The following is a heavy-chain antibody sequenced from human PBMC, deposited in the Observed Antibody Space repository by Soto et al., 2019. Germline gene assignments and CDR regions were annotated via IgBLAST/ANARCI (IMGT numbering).Heavy chain of an antibody. D-gene: IGHD2-2*01. CDR3: ARHLVPAAAIDY. CDR1: GGSISSYY. J-gene: IGHJ4*02. V-gene: IGHV4-59*08. CDR2: IYYSGST. Sequence: SETLSLTCTVSGGSISSYYWSWIRQPPGKGLEWIGYIYYSGSTNYNPSLKSRVTISVDTSKNQFSLKLSSVTAADTAVYYCARHLVPAAAIDYWGQGTLVTVSS.